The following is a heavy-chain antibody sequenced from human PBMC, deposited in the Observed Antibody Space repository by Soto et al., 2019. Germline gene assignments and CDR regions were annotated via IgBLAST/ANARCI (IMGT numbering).Heavy chain of an antibody. CDR2: IIPIFPTS. Sequence: GASVKVSCKASGGTFSSYAISWVRQAPGQGLEWMGGIIPIFPTSNYAQRFQGRVTITADESTSTAYMELSSLRSEDTAVYYCAKAYVVVTTTRWYFDYWGQGTLVTGSS. V-gene: IGHV1-69*13. CDR1: GGTFSSYA. D-gene: IGHD2-15*01. J-gene: IGHJ4*02. CDR3: AKAYVVVTTTRWYFDY.